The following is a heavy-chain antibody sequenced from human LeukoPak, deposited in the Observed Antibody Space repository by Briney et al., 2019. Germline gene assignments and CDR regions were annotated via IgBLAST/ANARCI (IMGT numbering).Heavy chain of an antibody. CDR1: GFTFSSYV. Sequence: PGGSLRLSCAASGFTFSSYVMSWVRQAPGKGLEWVSSISGSGGSAYYADSVKGRFTISRDNSKDTLYLQMNSLRAEDTAVYYCAKESRLGGTKRYCSGGSCYSPFDYWGQGTLATVSS. V-gene: IGHV3-23*01. D-gene: IGHD2-15*01. J-gene: IGHJ4*02. CDR2: ISGSGGSA. CDR3: AKESRLGGTKRYCSGGSCYSPFDY.